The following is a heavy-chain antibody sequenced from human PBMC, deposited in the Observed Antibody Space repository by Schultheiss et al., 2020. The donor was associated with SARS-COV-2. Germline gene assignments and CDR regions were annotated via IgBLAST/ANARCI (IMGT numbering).Heavy chain of an antibody. D-gene: IGHD3-22*01. CDR2: INHSGST. CDR1: GGSISSYY. CDR3: ARQGYDSSGYYLDY. V-gene: IGHV4-34*01. Sequence: SETLSLTCTVSGGSISSYYWSWIRQPPGKGLEWIGEINHSGSTYYNPSLKSRVTISVDTSKNQFSLRLTSVTAADTAVYYCARQGYDSSGYYLDYWGQGTLVTVSS. J-gene: IGHJ4*02.